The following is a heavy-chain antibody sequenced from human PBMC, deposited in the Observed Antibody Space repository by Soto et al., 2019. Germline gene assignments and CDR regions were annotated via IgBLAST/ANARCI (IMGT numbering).Heavy chain of an antibody. CDR3: ARDTSPSV. Sequence: EVQLVESGGGLVQPGGSLRLSCAASGFTFSSYWMYWVRQVPGKGLVWVSRINSDGGSTTYADSVKGRFTISRDNAKNTMYLQKNSQRAEDTAVYYCARDTSPSVWGYGTTVTVSS. V-gene: IGHV3-74*01. CDR2: INSDGGST. CDR1: GFTFSSYW. J-gene: IGHJ6*04.